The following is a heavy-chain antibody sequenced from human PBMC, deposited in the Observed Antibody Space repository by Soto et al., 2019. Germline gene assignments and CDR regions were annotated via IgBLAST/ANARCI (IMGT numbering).Heavy chain of an antibody. CDR3: ARAEITMIVSACFQH. D-gene: IGHD3-22*01. Sequence: EVQLVESGGGLVKPGGSLRLSCAASGFTFSSYSMNWVRQAPGKGLEWVSSISSSSSYIYYADSVKGRFTISRDNAKNSLYLQMNSLRAEDTAVYYCARAEITMIVSACFQHWGQGTLVTVSS. J-gene: IGHJ1*01. CDR1: GFTFSSYS. V-gene: IGHV3-21*01. CDR2: ISSSSSYI.